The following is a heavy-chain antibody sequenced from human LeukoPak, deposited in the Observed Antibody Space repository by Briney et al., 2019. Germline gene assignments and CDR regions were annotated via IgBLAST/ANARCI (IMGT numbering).Heavy chain of an antibody. D-gene: IGHD3-9*01. J-gene: IGHJ4*02. CDR1: GGSISSGGYY. V-gene: IGHV4-30-2*01. CDR3: ARGNILTGYYYLDY. CDR2: IYHSGST. Sequence: PSQTLSLTCTVSGGSISSGGYYWSWIRQHPGKGLEWIGYIYHSGSTYYNPSLKSRVTISVDRSKNQFSLKLSSVTAADTAVYYCARGNILTGYYYLDYWGQGTLVTVSS.